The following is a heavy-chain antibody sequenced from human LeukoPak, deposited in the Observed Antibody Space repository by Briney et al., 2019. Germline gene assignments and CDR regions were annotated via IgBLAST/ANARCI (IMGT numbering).Heavy chain of an antibody. D-gene: IGHD4-23*01. CDR2: ISSSGTTI. J-gene: IGHJ6*02. CDR3: AKPLATRHMDV. V-gene: IGHV3-48*03. Sequence: GGSLRPSCEPPGFTFRSYDMNWAPQAPGKGLGWVSYISSSGTTIYYADSVKGRFTISRDNAENSLYLQMSSLRAEDTAVYYCAKPLATRHMDVWGQGTTVTVSS. CDR1: GFTFRSYD.